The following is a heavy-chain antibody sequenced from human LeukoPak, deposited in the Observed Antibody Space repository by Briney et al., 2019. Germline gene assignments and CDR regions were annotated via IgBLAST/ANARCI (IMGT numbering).Heavy chain of an antibody. J-gene: IGHJ4*02. Sequence: GESLKISCTGSGYSFTSYWIAWLRQMPGKGLEWMGIIYPGDSDTKYSPSFQGRVTISVDKSINTAYLQWGSLETPDTAIFYCARQDGSAMYYFDFWGQGTLVTVSS. CDR2: IYPGDSDT. D-gene: IGHD5-24*01. CDR3: ARQDGSAMYYFDF. V-gene: IGHV5-51*01. CDR1: GYSFTSYW.